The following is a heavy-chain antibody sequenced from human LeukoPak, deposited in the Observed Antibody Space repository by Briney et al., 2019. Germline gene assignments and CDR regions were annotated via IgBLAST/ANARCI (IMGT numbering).Heavy chain of an antibody. Sequence: QPGGSLRLSCVASGFTFSSYAMHWVRQAPGKGLEWVSGISWNSGSIGYADSVKGRFTISRDNAKNSLYLQMNSLRAEDTALYYCAKGDYYDSSGTFDYWGQGTLVTVSS. CDR3: AKGDYYDSSGTFDY. J-gene: IGHJ4*02. CDR1: GFTFSSYA. V-gene: IGHV3-9*01. CDR2: ISWNSGSI. D-gene: IGHD3-22*01.